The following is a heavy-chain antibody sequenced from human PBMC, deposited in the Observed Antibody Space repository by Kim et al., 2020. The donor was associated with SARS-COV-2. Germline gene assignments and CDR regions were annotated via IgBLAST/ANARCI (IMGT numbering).Heavy chain of an antibody. Sequence: GESLKISCKGSGYSFTSYWIGWVRQMPGKGLEWMGIIYPGDSDTRYSPSFQGQVTISADKSISTAYLQWSSLKASDTAMYYCARAPGDQLLYGGFYYGMDVWGQGTTVTVSS. V-gene: IGHV5-51*01. D-gene: IGHD2-2*02. J-gene: IGHJ6*02. CDR2: IYPGDSDT. CDR1: GYSFTSYW. CDR3: ARAPGDQLLYGGFYYGMDV.